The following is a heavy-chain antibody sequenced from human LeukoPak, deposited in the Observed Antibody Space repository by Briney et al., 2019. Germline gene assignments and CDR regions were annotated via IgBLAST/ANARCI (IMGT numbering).Heavy chain of an antibody. Sequence: GASVKVSCKASGYTFTSYGISWVRQAPGQGLEWMGWISAYNGNTNYAQKLRGRVTMTTDTSTSTAYMELRSLRSDDTAVYYCARVFHDSSGYYPYYFDYWGQGTLVTVSS. J-gene: IGHJ4*02. V-gene: IGHV1-18*01. CDR2: ISAYNGNT. CDR1: GYTFTSYG. D-gene: IGHD3-22*01. CDR3: ARVFHDSSGYYPYYFDY.